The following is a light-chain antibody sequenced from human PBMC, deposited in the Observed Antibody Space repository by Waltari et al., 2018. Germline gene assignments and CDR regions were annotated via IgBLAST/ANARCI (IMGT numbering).Light chain of an antibody. CDR3: GSYTSSTTLA. CDR2: DVS. J-gene: IGLJ1*01. CDR1: SSDVGGYDY. Sequence: QSALTHPASVSGSPGQSITISCTGTSSDVGGYDYVSWYQQHPGKAPKLMLYDVSNRPLEVSHRFSGSKSGNTASLTISGLQADDEAEYYCGSYTSSTTLAFGTGTKVTVL. V-gene: IGLV2-14*03.